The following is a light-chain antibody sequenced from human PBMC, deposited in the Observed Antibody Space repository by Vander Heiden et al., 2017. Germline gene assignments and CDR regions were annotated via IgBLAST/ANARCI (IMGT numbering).Light chain of an antibody. V-gene: IGLV1-40*01. J-gene: IGLJ2*01. Sequence: QSVLTQPPSVSGAPGQMVTISCTGSSSNIGAGYDVHWYQQLPGAAPKLLINGNTNRPSGVPDRCSGSKSGTSASLAITGLQAEDEADYYCQSYDSRLTGHVVFGGGTKLTVL. CDR2: GNT. CDR1: SSNIGAGYD. CDR3: QSYDSRLTGHVV.